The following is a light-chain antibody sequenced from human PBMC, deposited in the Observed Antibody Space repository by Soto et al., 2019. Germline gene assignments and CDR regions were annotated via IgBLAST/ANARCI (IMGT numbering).Light chain of an antibody. J-gene: IGLJ3*02. CDR2: GNS. Sequence: QSALTQPPSVSGAPGQRVTISCTGSSSNIVAGYDVHWYQQLPGTAPKLLIYGNSNRPSGVPDRFSGSKSGTSASLAITGLQAEDEADYYCQSFDSSLSAGVFGGGTKVTVL. CDR1: SSNIVAGYD. V-gene: IGLV1-40*01. CDR3: QSFDSSLSAGV.